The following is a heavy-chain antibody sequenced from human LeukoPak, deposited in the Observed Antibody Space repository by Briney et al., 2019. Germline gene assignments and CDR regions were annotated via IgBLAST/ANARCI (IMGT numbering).Heavy chain of an antibody. D-gene: IGHD3-22*01. CDR1: GDPINSYH. J-gene: IGHJ4*02. Sequence: SETLSLTCTVSGDPINSYHWSWIRQPAGKGLEWIGRIHMSGSTNYNPSLRSRVAISMDNSKNQFSLKLKSVTAADTAVYYCAREDSSRDDSGGYHYWGQGTLVTISS. V-gene: IGHV4-4*07. CDR2: IHMSGST. CDR3: AREDSSRDDSGGYHY.